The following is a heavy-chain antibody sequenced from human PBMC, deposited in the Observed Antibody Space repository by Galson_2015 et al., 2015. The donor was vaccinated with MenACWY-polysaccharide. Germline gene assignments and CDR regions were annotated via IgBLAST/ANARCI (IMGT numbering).Heavy chain of an antibody. Sequence: SLRLSCAASGFTFSNYWLTWVRQAPGKGLEWVARIKQDGSEKFYVDSVKGRFTISRDNAKNSLYLQMNSLRAEDTAVYYCARRRAYCGGDCSSALYYGMDVWGQGTTVTVSS. CDR2: IKQDGSEK. J-gene: IGHJ6*02. CDR3: ARRRAYCGGDCSSALYYGMDV. CDR1: GFTFSNYW. V-gene: IGHV3-7*01. D-gene: IGHD2-21*02.